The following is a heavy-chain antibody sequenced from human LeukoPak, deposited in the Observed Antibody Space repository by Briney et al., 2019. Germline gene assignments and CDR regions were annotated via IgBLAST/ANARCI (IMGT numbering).Heavy chain of an antibody. Sequence: PSETLSLTGTLPGARISSYYWSWIRQSPGKGLEWIGYIYYSGSTNYNPSLKSRVTISLDTSKNQFSLQLSSVTAADTAVYYCASTDWNYARWGQGTLVTFSS. V-gene: IGHV4-59*08. J-gene: IGHJ4*02. CDR2: IYYSGST. D-gene: IGHD1-7*01. CDR1: GARISSYY. CDR3: ASTDWNYAR.